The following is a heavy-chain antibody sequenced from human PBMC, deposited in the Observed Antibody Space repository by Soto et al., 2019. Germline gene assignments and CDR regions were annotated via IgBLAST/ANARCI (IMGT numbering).Heavy chain of an antibody. CDR2: IYYSGST. V-gene: IGHV4-31*03. J-gene: IGHJ4*02. CDR1: GGSISSGGYY. CDR3: ARHPYDYGDFSGTFDY. D-gene: IGHD4-17*01. Sequence: PSETLSLTCTVSGGSISSGGYYWSWIRQHPGKGLEWIGYIYYSGSTYYNPSLKSRVTISVDTSKNQFSLKLSSVTAADTAVYYCARHPYDYGDFSGTFDYWGQGTLVTVSS.